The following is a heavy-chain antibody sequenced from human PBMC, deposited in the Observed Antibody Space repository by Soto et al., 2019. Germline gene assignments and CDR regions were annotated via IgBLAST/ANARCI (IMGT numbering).Heavy chain of an antibody. V-gene: IGHV3-15*07. CDR3: TPLALNDNSDWYPLSD. Sequence: EVQLVESGGGLVKPGGSLRLSCAGSGFTFSNVWMNCVRQPPGKGLEWVGRIKSETDGGTIEYAAHVKGRFTISRDDSNNTLYLQMNSLKTEDTAKYDCTPLALNDNSDWYPLSDWGQGTRVTVSS. D-gene: IGHD6-19*01. J-gene: IGHJ4*02. CDR1: GFTFSNVW. CDR2: IKSETDGGTI.